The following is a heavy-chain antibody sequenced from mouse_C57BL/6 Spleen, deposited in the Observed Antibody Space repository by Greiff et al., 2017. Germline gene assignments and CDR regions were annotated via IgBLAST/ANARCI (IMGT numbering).Heavy chain of an antibody. V-gene: IGHV2-6*01. CDR3: ASGLGRNAMDY. CDR2: IWGVGST. D-gene: IGHD4-1*01. CDR1: GFSLTSYG. J-gene: IGHJ4*01. Sequence: VKLVESGPGLVAPSQRLSITCTVSGFSLTSYGVDWVRQSPGKGLEWLGVIWGVGSTNYNSALKSRLSISKDNSKSQVFLKMNSLQTDDTAMYYCASGLGRNAMDYWGQGTSVTVSS.